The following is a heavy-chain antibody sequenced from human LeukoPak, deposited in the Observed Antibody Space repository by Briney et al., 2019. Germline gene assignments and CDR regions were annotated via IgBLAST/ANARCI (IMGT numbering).Heavy chain of an antibody. J-gene: IGHJ4*02. V-gene: IGHV4-4*02. CDR3: ARYYYGSGSYYTH. CDR1: GGSISSSNW. CDR2: IYHSGST. D-gene: IGHD3-10*01. Sequence: KTSETLSLTCAVSGGSISSSNWWSWVRQPPGKGLEWIGEIYHSGSTNYNPSLKSRVTISVDKSKNQFSLKLSSVTAADTAVYSCARYYYGSGSYYTHWGQGTLVTVSS.